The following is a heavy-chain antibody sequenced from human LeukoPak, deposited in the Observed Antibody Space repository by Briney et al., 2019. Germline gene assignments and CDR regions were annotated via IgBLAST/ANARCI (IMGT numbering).Heavy chain of an antibody. Sequence: SETLSLTCTVSGGSISSGSYYWSWIRQPAGKGLEWIGRIYTSGSTNYNPSLKSRVTISVDTSKNQFSLKLSSVTAADTAVYYCARDNGDYVVDYWGQGTLVTVSS. CDR1: GGSISSGSYY. CDR3: ARDNGDYVVDY. V-gene: IGHV4-61*02. D-gene: IGHD4-17*01. J-gene: IGHJ4*02. CDR2: IYTSGST.